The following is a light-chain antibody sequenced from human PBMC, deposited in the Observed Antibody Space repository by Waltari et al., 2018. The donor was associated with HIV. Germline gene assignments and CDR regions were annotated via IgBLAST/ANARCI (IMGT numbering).Light chain of an antibody. J-gene: IGLJ3*02. CDR3: ESADSSGTWV. CDR2: KDS. V-gene: IGLV3-25*03. Sequence: SYELTQPPSVSVSPGQTARITCSGDALPKKYAYWYQQKPGQAPVLVIYKDSERPSGIPEVFSGSSVGATVTLTISGVQAEDEADYYCESADSSGTWVFGGGTKLTVL. CDR1: ALPKKY.